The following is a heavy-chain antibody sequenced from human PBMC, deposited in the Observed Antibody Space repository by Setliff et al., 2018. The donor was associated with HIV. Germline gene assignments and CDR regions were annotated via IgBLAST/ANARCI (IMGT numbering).Heavy chain of an antibody. CDR3: ARGESTTWDLAEYFQH. D-gene: IGHD2-2*01. V-gene: IGHV4-59*01. CDR1: GGSISSYY. CDR2: IYYSGST. Sequence: SETLSLTCTVSGGSISSYYWSWIRQPPGKGLEWIGYIYYSGSTNYNPSLKSRVTISVDTSKNQFSLKLSSVTAADTAVYYCARGESTTWDLAEYFQHWGHGTLVTV. J-gene: IGHJ1*01.